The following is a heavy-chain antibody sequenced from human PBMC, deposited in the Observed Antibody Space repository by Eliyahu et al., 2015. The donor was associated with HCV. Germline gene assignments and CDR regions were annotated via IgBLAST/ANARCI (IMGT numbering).Heavy chain of an antibody. D-gene: IGHD2-21*01. CDR3: ARDNGAMEKVGIFDN. V-gene: IGHV4-31*03. Sequence: QVQLQESGPGLVKPSQTLSLTCSVSGGSISSGGYYWSWIRQHPGKGLEWIGYIYFSGSTYXNPSLKSRLTISVDTSKNQFSLKLSSVTAADTAVYFCARDNGAMEKVGIFDNWGQGTLVTVSS. CDR2: IYFSGST. CDR1: GGSISSGGYY. J-gene: IGHJ4*02.